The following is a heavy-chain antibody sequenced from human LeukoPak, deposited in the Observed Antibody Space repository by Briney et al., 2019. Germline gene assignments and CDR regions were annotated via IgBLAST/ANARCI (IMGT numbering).Heavy chain of an antibody. CDR2: IYSGGST. J-gene: IGHJ4*02. D-gene: IGHD5-18*01. CDR3: ARYHTALNY. V-gene: IGHV3-53*01. CDR1: GFTVSSDY. Sequence: GGSLRLSCAASGFTVSSDYMTWVRQAPGKGLEWVSVIYSGGSTYYADSVKGRFTISRDNSKNTVYLQLNNLRVEDTAVYYCARYHTALNYWGQGTLVTASS.